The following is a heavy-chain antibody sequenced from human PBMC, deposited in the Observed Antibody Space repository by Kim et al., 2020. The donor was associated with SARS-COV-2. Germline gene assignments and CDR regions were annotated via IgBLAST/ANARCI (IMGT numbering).Heavy chain of an antibody. D-gene: IGHD2-2*01. CDR3: ARDSMTYQLLRGYYYYGMDV. Sequence: SETLSLTCTVSGGSISSGGYYWSWIRQHPGKGLEWIGYIYYSGSTYYNPSLKSRVTISVDTSKNQFSLKLSSVTAADTAVYYCARDSMTYQLLRGYYYYGMDVWGQGTTVTVSS. V-gene: IGHV4-31*03. J-gene: IGHJ6*02. CDR2: IYYSGST. CDR1: GGSISSGGYY.